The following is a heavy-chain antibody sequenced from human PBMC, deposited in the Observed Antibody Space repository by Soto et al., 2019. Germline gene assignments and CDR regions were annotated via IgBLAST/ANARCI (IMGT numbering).Heavy chain of an antibody. CDR1: GGSISSSNW. D-gene: IGHD2-2*01. CDR2: IYHSGST. V-gene: IGHV4-4*02. J-gene: IGHJ6*02. CDR3: AKVVGGCYYAMDV. Sequence: QVQLQESGPGLVKPSGTLSLTCAVSGGSISSSNWWSWVRQPPGKGLEWIGEIYHSGSTNYNPSLRSRVTKSVDKSKNQFSLKLSSVTAADTAVYYCAKVVGGCYYAMDVWGHGTTVTVSS.